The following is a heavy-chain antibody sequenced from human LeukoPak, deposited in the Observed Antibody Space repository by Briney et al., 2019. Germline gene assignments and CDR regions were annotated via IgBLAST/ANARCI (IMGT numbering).Heavy chain of an antibody. D-gene: IGHD6-25*01. Sequence: ASVKVSCKASGYTFTSYGISWVRQAPGQGLEWMGWISAYNGNTHYAQKLQGRVTMTTDTSTSTVYMELRSLGSDDTAVYYCARDPRQNWFDPWGQGTLVTVSS. CDR2: ISAYNGNT. CDR3: ARDPRQNWFDP. V-gene: IGHV1-18*01. J-gene: IGHJ5*02. CDR1: GYTFTSYG.